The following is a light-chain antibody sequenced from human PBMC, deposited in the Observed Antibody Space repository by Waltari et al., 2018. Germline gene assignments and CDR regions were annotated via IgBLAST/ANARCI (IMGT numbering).Light chain of an antibody. V-gene: IGLV1-40*01. CDR1: SSNLGAGYD. Sequence: QSVLTQPPSVSGAPGQRVTISCTGSSSNLGAGYDVHWYQQLPGTAPKLPIYVNTNRPSGVPDRISAAKAGTSACLAITGLQAEDEADYYCQSYDSSLTAWVFGGGTKLTVL. CDR2: VNT. CDR3: QSYDSSLTAWV. J-gene: IGLJ3*02.